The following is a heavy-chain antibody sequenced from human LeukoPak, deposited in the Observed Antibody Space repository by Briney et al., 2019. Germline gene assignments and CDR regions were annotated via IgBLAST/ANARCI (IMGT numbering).Heavy chain of an antibody. D-gene: IGHD5-18*01. CDR1: GYTFTSYD. Sequence: ASVKVSCKASGYTFTSYDINWVRQATGQGLEWMGWMNPNSGNTGYAQKFQGRVTITRNTSISTAYMELSSLRSEDTAVYYCARDDVDTAMPDYYYYYMDVWGKGTTVTVSS. CDR2: MNPNSGNT. V-gene: IGHV1-8*03. CDR3: ARDDVDTAMPDYYYYYMDV. J-gene: IGHJ6*03.